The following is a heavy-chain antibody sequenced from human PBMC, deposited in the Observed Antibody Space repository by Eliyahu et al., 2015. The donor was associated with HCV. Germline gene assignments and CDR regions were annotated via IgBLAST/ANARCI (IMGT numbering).Heavy chain of an antibody. Sequence: QVQLVESGGGVVQPGXSXRLSCAXSGFPXSSXSXHWXRQAPGKGLEWMAVISYDASNENYADSVKGRFTISRDNSKNTLYLQLNSLRPEDTAIYYCAREFRGGSGYYYYYAMDVWGQGTTVTVSS. D-gene: IGHD2-15*01. CDR2: ISYDASNE. J-gene: IGHJ6*02. CDR1: GFPXSSXS. V-gene: IGHV3-30*04. CDR3: AREFRGGSGYYYYYAMDV.